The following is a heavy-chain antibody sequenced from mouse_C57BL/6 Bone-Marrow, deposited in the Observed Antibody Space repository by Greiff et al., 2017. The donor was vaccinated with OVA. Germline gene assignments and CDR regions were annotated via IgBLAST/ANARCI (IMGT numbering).Heavy chain of an antibody. J-gene: IGHJ4*01. Sequence: DVHLVESGTVLARPGASVKMSCKTSGYTFTSYWMHWVKQRPGQGLEWIGAIYPGNSDTSYNQKFKGKAKLTAVTSASTAYMELSSLTNEDSAVYYCTSYDGFPYAMDYWGQGTSVTVSS. D-gene: IGHD2-3*01. CDR1: GYTFTSYW. CDR3: TSYDGFPYAMDY. V-gene: IGHV1-5*01. CDR2: IYPGNSDT.